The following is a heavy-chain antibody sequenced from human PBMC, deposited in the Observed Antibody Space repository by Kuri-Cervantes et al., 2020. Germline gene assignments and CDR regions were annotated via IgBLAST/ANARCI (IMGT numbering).Heavy chain of an antibody. V-gene: IGHV1-2*02. D-gene: IGHD6-19*01. CDR2: INPNSGGT. CDR3: ARLPYSSGWYPLYYFDY. Sequence: ASVKVSCKASGYTFTGYYMHWVRQAPGQGLEWMGWINPNSGGTNYAQKLQGRVTMTTDTSTSTAYMELRSLRSDDTAVYYCARLPYSSGWYPLYYFDYWGQGTLVTVSS. CDR1: GYTFTGYY. J-gene: IGHJ4*02.